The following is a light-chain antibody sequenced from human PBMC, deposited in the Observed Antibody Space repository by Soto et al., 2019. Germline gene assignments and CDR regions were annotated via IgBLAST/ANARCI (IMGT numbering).Light chain of an antibody. J-gene: IGKJ2*01. Sequence: IVMTQSPATLSVSPGERVTLSCRASQSVSSNLAWYQQKPGQAPRLLIYSASTRATGIPARFSGSGSGTEFPLAITSLQSEDFAVYFCQQYVIWPPTFTFGQGTKLEI. CDR1: QSVSSN. CDR3: QQYVIWPPTFT. CDR2: SAS. V-gene: IGKV3-15*01.